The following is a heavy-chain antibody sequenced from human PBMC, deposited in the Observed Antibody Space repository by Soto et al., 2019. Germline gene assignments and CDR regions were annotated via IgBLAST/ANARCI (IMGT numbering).Heavy chain of an antibody. CDR1: GFTFSSYA. Sequence: GGSLRLSCAASGFTFSSYAMSWVRQAPGKGLEWVSVISGSDGSTYYADSVKGRFTISRDNSKNTLYLQMTSLRAEDSAVYYCAGSSSWYSHFDYWGHGTLVTVSS. CDR2: ISGSDGST. V-gene: IGHV3-23*01. CDR3: AGSSSWYSHFDY. D-gene: IGHD6-13*01. J-gene: IGHJ4*01.